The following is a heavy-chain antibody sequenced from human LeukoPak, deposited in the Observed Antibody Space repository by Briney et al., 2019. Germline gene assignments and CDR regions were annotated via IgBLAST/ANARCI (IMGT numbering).Heavy chain of an antibody. CDR3: ARATTSMDV. V-gene: IGHV4-34*01. D-gene: IGHD1-1*01. CDR2: INHSGST. Sequence: SETLSLTCAVHGGSFSGYYWSWIRQPPGKGLEWIGEINHSGSTNYNPSLKSRVTISVDTSKNQFSLKLSSVTAADTAVYYCARATTSMDVWGQGTTVTVSS. J-gene: IGHJ6*02. CDR1: GGSFSGYY.